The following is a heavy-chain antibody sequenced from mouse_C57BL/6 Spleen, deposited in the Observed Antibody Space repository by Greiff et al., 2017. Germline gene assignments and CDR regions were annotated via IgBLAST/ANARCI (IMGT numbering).Heavy chain of an antibody. J-gene: IGHJ3*01. D-gene: IGHD2-4*01. CDR1: GYSFTGYY. Sequence: VQLQQSGPELVKPGASVKISCKASGYSFTGYYMNWVKQSPEKSLEWIGEINPSTGGTTYNQKFKAKATLTVDKSSSTAYMQLKGLTSEDPAVYYCARSGLYYDYDEGFAYWGQGTLVTVSA. CDR2: INPSTGGT. CDR3: ARSGLYYDYDEGFAY. V-gene: IGHV1-42*01.